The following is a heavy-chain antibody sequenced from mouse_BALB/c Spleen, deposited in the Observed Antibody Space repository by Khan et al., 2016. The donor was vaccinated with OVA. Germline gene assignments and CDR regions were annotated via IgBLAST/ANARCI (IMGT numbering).Heavy chain of an antibody. V-gene: IGHV14-3*02. CDR1: GFNIKDTY. CDR2: VDPASDNT. CDR3: ARSTSLWPMDY. J-gene: IGHJ4*01. Sequence: VQLQQPGAELVKPGASVKLSCTASGFNIKDTYMHWVKQRPEPGLEWIGRVDPASDNTKYDPQFQAKATITADPSSNIAYLQLSSLTSEDTAVYYCARSTSLWPMDYWGQGTSVTVSS. D-gene: IGHD1-1*01.